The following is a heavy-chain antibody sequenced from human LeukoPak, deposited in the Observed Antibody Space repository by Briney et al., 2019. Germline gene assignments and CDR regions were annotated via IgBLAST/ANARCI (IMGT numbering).Heavy chain of an antibody. CDR3: ARPDFDSGWYSLGAFDI. CDR1: GGSISGSSYY. J-gene: IGHJ3*02. CDR2: IYYSGST. Sequence: KPSETLSLTCSVSGGSISGSSYYWGWIRQPPGKGLEWIGSIYYSGSTYYNPSLQSRVTISVDTSKTQFSLKLSSVTAADTAVYYCARPDFDSGWYSLGAFDIWGQGTMVTVSS. V-gene: IGHV4-39*01. D-gene: IGHD6-19*01.